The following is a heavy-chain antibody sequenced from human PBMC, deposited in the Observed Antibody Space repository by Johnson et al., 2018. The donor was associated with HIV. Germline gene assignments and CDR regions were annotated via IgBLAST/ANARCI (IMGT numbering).Heavy chain of an antibody. Sequence: EVQLVESGGGEVQPGRSLRLSCAASGFTFSDFGMHWVRQAPGKGLEWVAAISGSGSNTKYADSVKGRFTISRDNSKNTLYLQMNSLRPEDTAVYYCVKGDEVVAATSGFDIWGQGIMVTVSS. CDR1: GFTFSDFG. V-gene: IGHV3-23*04. D-gene: IGHD2-15*01. CDR2: ISGSGSNT. CDR3: VKGDEVVAATSGFDI. J-gene: IGHJ3*02.